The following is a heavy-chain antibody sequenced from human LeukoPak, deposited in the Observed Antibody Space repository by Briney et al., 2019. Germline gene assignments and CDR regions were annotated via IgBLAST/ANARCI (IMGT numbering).Heavy chain of an antibody. V-gene: IGHV4-34*01. CDR3: ARGPRYCSSTSCYDLAPRYYYYGMDV. J-gene: IGHJ6*02. D-gene: IGHD2-2*01. CDR2: INHSGST. Sequence: SETLSLTCAVYGGSFSGYYWSWIRQPPGKGLEWIGEINHSGSTNYNPSLKSRVTISVDTSKNQFSLKLSSVTAADTAVYYCARGPRYCSSTSCYDLAPRYYYYGMDVWGQGTTVTVSS. CDR1: GGSFSGYY.